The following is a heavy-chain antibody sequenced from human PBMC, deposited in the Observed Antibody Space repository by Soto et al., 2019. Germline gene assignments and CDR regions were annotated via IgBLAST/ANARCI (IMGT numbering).Heavy chain of an antibody. Sequence: QVQVVQSGAEVKKPGSSVKVSCKASGGTFSSYAISWVRQAPGLGLEWMGGIIPIIGTSNYARRFQGRVTITADESMSIVYLELSSLRSEDTAVYYCAAQRSGNTYYYYGLDVWGQGTTVTVSS. D-gene: IGHD2-15*01. J-gene: IGHJ6*02. V-gene: IGHV1-69*12. CDR2: IIPIIGTS. CDR3: AAQRSGNTYYYYGLDV. CDR1: GGTFSSYA.